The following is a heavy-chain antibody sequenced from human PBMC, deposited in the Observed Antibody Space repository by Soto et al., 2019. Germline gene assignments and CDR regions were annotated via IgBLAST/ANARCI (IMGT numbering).Heavy chain of an antibody. J-gene: IGHJ4*02. V-gene: IGHV4-30-4*01. CDR1: GGSMSSGDYY. Sequence: SETLSLTCTISGGSMSSGDYYWSWIRQPPGKGLEWIGHIYYRGNTYYTPSLSSRITISLDMSKNQFSLKLTSVTAADTAVYYCAGLVVVISSYHYFDYWGKGTLVTVPS. CDR2: IYYRGNT. D-gene: IGHD3-22*01. CDR3: AGLVVVISSYHYFDY.